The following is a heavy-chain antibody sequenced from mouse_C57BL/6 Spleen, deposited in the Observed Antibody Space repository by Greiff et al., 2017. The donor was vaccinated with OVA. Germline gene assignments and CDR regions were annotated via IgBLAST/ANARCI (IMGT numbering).Heavy chain of an antibody. CDR2: IDPETGGT. CDR3: TRGLWYFDV. V-gene: IGHV1-15*01. J-gene: IGHJ1*03. Sequence: VQLKESGAELVRPGASVTLSCKASGYTFTDYEMHWVKQTPVHGLEWIGAIDPETGGTAYNQKFKGKAILTADKSSSTAYMELRSLTSEDSAVYYCTRGLWYFDVWGTGTTVTVSS. CDR1: GYTFTDYE.